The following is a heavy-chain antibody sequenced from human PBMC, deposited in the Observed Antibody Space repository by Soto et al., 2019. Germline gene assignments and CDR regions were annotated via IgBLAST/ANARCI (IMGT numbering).Heavy chain of an antibody. CDR3: ERESYIWGTLQGDAFEI. J-gene: IGHJ3*02. CDR1: GFTFSSYG. D-gene: IGHD3-16*01. V-gene: IGHV3-33*01. Sequence: QVQLVESGGGVVQPGRSLRLSCAASGFTFSSYGMHWVRQAPGKGLEWVAVIWYDGSNKYYADSVKGRFTISRDNSKNTLYLEMNSLRAEDTAVYYCERESYIWGTLQGDAFEIWGQGTMVTVSS. CDR2: IWYDGSNK.